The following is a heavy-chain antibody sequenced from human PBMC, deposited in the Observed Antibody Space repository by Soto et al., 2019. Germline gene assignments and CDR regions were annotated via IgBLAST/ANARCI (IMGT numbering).Heavy chain of an antibody. CDR3: AREWVAAAGTRFYYYYYGMDV. CDR2: INHSGST. J-gene: IGHJ6*02. CDR1: GGSFSGYY. Sequence: SETLSLTCAVYGGSFSGYYWSWIRQPPGKGLEWIGEINHSGSTNYNPSLKSRVTISVDTSKNQFSLKLSSVTAADTAVYYCAREWVAAAGTRFYYYYYGMDVWGRGTTVTVSS. V-gene: IGHV4-34*01. D-gene: IGHD6-13*01.